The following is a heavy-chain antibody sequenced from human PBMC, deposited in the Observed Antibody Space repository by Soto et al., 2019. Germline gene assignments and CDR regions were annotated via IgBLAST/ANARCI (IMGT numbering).Heavy chain of an antibody. D-gene: IGHD3-16*02. Sequence: GSLRLSCAASGFKFSDYWMSWVRQAPGKGLEWVGNIKHDTSEAHYADSVKGRFTITRDNIKNFLFLQMNGLRSDDTASYYCARDGLLFSGPYRPSRFDYWGLGTLVTVSS. V-gene: IGHV3-7*03. CDR1: GFKFSDYW. CDR3: ARDGLLFSGPYRPSRFDY. CDR2: IKHDTSEA. J-gene: IGHJ4*02.